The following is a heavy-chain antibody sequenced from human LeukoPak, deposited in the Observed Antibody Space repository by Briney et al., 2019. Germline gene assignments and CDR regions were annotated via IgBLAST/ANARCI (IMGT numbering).Heavy chain of an antibody. CDR2: VSGSGGST. CDR1: GFTFSSYA. V-gene: IGHV3-23*01. Sequence: TGGSLRLSCAASGFTFSSYAMSWVRQAPGKGLEWVSGVSGSGGSTYYADSVKGRSTISRDNSKNTLFLQMNSLRAEDTAVYYCAKGSGPYCTSASCHFDPWGQGTLVTVSS. D-gene: IGHD2-2*01. J-gene: IGHJ5*02. CDR3: AKGSGPYCTSASCHFDP.